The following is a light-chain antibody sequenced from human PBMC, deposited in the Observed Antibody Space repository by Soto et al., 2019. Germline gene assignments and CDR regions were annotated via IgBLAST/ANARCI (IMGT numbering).Light chain of an antibody. CDR1: QNVGSTS. CDR2: GTS. Sequence: EIVLTQSPGTLSLSPGESATLSCRASQNVGSTSLAWYQQRPGQVPRLLISGTSTRATGIPDRFTGSGSGTEFTVTISSLQSEDFAIYYCQQYDIWPPYTFGQGTKVEF. V-gene: IGKV3-20*01. J-gene: IGKJ2*01. CDR3: QQYDIWPPYT.